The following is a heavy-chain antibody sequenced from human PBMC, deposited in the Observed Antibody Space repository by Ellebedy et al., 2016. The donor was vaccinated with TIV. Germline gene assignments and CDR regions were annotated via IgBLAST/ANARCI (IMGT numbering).Heavy chain of an antibody. CDR2: IYYSGST. Sequence: SETLSLTXTVSGGSISSSSYYWGWIRQPPGKGLEWIGSIYYSGSTYYNPSLKSRVTISVDTSKNQFSLKLSSVTAADTAVYYCARHPQNQPLLYFDYWGQGTLVTVSS. D-gene: IGHD2-21*02. V-gene: IGHV4-39*01. CDR1: GGSISSSSYY. J-gene: IGHJ4*02. CDR3: ARHPQNQPLLYFDY.